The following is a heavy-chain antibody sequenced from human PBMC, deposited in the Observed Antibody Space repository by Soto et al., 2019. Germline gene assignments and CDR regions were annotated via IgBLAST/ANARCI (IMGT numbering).Heavy chain of an antibody. D-gene: IGHD6-13*01. CDR2: ISSSSSYT. CDR1: GFTFSDYY. V-gene: IGHV3-11*05. J-gene: IGHJ5*02. Sequence: QVQLVESGGGLVKPGGSLRLSCAASGFTFSDYYMSWIRQAPGKGLEWVSYISSSSSYTNYADSVKGRFTISRDNAKNSLYLQMTSLRAEDTAVYYCARVRSSSWYRNWFDPWGQGTLVTVSS. CDR3: ARVRSSSWYRNWFDP.